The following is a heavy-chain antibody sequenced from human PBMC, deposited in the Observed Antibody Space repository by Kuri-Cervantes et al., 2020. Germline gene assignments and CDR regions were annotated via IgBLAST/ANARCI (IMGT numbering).Heavy chain of an antibody. CDR1: GGSFSGYY. Sequence: SETLSLTCAVYGGSFSGYYWSWIRQHPGKGLEWIGYIYYSGSTYYNPSLKSRVTISVDTSKNQFSLKLNSMTAADTAVYYCAREWDLLISSWGQGTLVTVSS. CDR2: IYYSGST. D-gene: IGHD1-26*01. J-gene: IGHJ4*02. CDR3: AREWDLLISS. V-gene: IGHV4-34*01.